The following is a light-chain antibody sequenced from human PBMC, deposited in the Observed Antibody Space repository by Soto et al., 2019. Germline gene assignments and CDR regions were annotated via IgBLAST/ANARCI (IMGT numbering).Light chain of an antibody. CDR2: DVT. V-gene: IGLV2-14*01. CDR3: SSYTISSTYV. Sequence: QSVLTQPASVSGSPGQSIAISCTGTSSDVGAYNYVSWYQQYPGKAPKLVIYDVTNRPSGVSNRFPGSKSGSTASLTISGLQAEDEADYYCSSYTISSTYVFGTGTKLTVL. J-gene: IGLJ1*01. CDR1: SSDVGAYNY.